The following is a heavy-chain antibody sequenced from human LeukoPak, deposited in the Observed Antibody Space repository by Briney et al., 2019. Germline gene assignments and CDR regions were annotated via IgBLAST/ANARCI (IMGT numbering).Heavy chain of an antibody. D-gene: IGHD1-26*01. CDR1: GFTFSSYD. J-gene: IGHJ3*02. V-gene: IGHV3-13*01. CDR3: AREDGSYGAFDI. Sequence: GGSLRLSCAASGFTFSSYDMHWVRQATGKGLEWVSAIGTAGDTYYPGSVKGRFTISRENAKNSLYLQMNSLRAGDTAVYYCAREDGSYGAFDIWGQGTMVTVSS. CDR2: IGTAGDT.